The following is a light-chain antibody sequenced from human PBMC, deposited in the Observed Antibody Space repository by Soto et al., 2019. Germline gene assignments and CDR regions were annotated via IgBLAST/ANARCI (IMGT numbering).Light chain of an antibody. CDR1: SRDVGGYNY. CDR2: EVS. Sequence: QFVLTQPPSAPGPPGHSDTISCTGTSRDVGGYNYVSWYQQHPGKAPKLTIYEVSKRPSGVPDRFSGSKSGNTASLTVSGLQAEDEADYYCSSYAGSNTYVFGTGTKVTV. V-gene: IGLV2-8*01. CDR3: SSYAGSNTYV. J-gene: IGLJ1*01.